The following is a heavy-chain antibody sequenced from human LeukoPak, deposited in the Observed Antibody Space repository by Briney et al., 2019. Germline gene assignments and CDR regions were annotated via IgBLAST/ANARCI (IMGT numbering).Heavy chain of an antibody. CDR3: ARDSDGYNLFDY. Sequence: GGSLRLSCAASGFTFSSYSMNWVRQAPGKGLEWVSSISSSSSYIYYADSVEGRFTISRDNAKNSLYLQMNSLRAEDTAVYYCARDSDGYNLFDYWGQGTLVTVSS. D-gene: IGHD5-24*01. J-gene: IGHJ4*02. CDR1: GFTFSSYS. CDR2: ISSSSSYI. V-gene: IGHV3-21*01.